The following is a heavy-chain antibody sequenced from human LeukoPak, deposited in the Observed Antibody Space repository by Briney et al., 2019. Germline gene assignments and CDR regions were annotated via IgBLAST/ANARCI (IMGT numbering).Heavy chain of an antibody. CDR1: GGSISSYY. CDR3: AITSGSYDY. D-gene: IGHD1-26*01. J-gene: IGHJ4*02. V-gene: IGHV4-59*08. CDR2: IYYSGST. Sequence: SETLSLTCTVSGGSISSYYWSRIRQPPGKGLEWIGYIYYSGSTNYNPSLKSRVTISVDTSKNQFSLKLSSVTAADTAVYYCAITSGSYDYWGQGTLVTVSS.